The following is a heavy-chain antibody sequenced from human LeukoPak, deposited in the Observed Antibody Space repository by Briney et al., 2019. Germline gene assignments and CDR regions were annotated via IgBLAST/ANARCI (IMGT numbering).Heavy chain of an antibody. Sequence: GGSLRLSCAASGFSFSNYWMSCVRQAPGKGLEWVANIKQDGSEIYSVASVKGRFTIYRENAKNSLYLQMNSLRAEDTALYHCAEDSGSPAAGGYFMAGWGKGTTVTVSS. CDR2: IKQDGSEI. CDR1: GFSFSNYW. V-gene: IGHV3-7*03. D-gene: IGHD2-21*02. J-gene: IGHJ6*01. CDR3: AEDSGSPAAGGYFMAG.